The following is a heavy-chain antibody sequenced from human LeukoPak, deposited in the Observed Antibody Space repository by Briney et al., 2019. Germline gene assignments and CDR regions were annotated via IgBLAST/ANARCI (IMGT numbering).Heavy chain of an antibody. CDR1: GLTFSTYS. D-gene: IGHD2-15*01. CDR3: ARATQPGFDP. Sequence: GGSLRLSCGASGLTFSTYSMNWVRQAQGKGREWVSYISSDSGARYYADSVKGRFTISRDNAKNSLYLQMNSLRAEDTAVYYCARATQPGFDPWGQGTLVTVSS. V-gene: IGHV3-48*01. CDR2: ISSDSGAR. J-gene: IGHJ5*02.